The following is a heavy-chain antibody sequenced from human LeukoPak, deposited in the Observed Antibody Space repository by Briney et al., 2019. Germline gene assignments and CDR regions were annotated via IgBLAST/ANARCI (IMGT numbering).Heavy chain of an antibody. D-gene: IGHD5-24*01. Sequence: GGSLRLSCAASGFTFSSYAMSWVRQAPGKGLEWVSAISGSGGSTYYADSVKGRFTISRDNSKNTLYLQVNSLRAEDTAVYYCAKDVEMATIDYYYYGMDVWGQGTTVTVSS. J-gene: IGHJ6*02. CDR2: ISGSGGST. CDR3: AKDVEMATIDYYYYGMDV. V-gene: IGHV3-23*01. CDR1: GFTFSSYA.